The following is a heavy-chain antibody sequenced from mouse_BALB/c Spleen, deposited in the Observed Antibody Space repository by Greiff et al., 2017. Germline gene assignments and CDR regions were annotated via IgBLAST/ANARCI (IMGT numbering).Heavy chain of an antibody. Sequence: EVKLMESGPGLVKPSQSLSLTCSVTGYSITSGYYWNWIRQFPGNKLEWMGYISYDGSNNYNPSLKNRISITRDTSKNQFFLQLNSVTTEDTATYYCARGNYRDYFDYWGQGTTLTVSS. D-gene: IGHD2-1*01. CDR3: ARGNYRDYFDY. J-gene: IGHJ2*01. CDR1: GYSITSGYY. V-gene: IGHV3-6*01. CDR2: ISYDGSN.